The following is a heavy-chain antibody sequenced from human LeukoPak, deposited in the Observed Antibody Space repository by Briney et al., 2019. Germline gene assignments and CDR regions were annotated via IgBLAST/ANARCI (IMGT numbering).Heavy chain of an antibody. CDR3: SGDLDSSGLLNERVVVFDI. V-gene: IGHV4-4*07. CDR1: GGPISSYY. D-gene: IGHD6-19*01. Sequence: PSETLSLTRTVSGGPISSYYWRWIRPPAGKGLEWIGRIYTSGSCNYKPSLQRRVTIPLDPSQNQFPLKPGSVPAADTAVYYLSGDLDSSGLLNERVVVFDIWGQGTMVTVSS. CDR2: IYTSGSC. J-gene: IGHJ3*02.